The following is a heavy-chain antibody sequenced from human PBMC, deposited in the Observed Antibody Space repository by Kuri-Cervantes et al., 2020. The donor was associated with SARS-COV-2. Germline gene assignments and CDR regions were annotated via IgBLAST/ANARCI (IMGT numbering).Heavy chain of an antibody. V-gene: IGHV3-21*01. CDR2: ISSSSSYI. CDR3: ARDYYDSSGYYYPPAFDY. Sequence: GESLKISCAASGFTFSSYSMNWVRQAPGKGLEWVSSISSSSSYIYYADSVKGRFTISRDNAKNSLYLQMNSLRAEDTAVYYCARDYYDSSGYYYPPAFDYWGQGTLVTVSS. D-gene: IGHD3-22*01. J-gene: IGHJ4*02. CDR1: GFTFSSYS.